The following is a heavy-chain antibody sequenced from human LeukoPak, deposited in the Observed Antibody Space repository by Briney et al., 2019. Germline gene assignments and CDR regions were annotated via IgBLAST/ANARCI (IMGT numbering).Heavy chain of an antibody. CDR1: GFTFRSYA. V-gene: IGHV3-23*01. J-gene: IGHJ4*02. CDR2: ISGSGGST. D-gene: IGHD3-10*01. Sequence: GGSLRLSCAASGFTFRSYAMSWVRQAPGKGLEWVSAISGSGGSTYYADSVKGRFTISRDNSKNTLYLQVNSLRAEDTALYYCAKDQTPYGSGSYSPIDYWGQGTLVTVSS. CDR3: AKDQTPYGSGSYSPIDY.